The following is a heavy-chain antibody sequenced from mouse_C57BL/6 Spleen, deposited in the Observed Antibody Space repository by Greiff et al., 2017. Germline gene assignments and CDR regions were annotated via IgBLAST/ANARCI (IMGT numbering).Heavy chain of an antibody. Sequence: QVQLQQPGAELVKPGASVKMSCKASGYTFTSYWITWVKQRPGQGLEWIGDIYPGSGSTNYNEKFKSKATLTVDTSSSTAYMQLSSLTSEDSAVYYCARGDYGNYEEDFDYWGQGTTLTVSS. CDR2: IYPGSGST. V-gene: IGHV1-55*01. J-gene: IGHJ2*01. CDR3: ARGDYGNYEEDFDY. CDR1: GYTFTSYW. D-gene: IGHD2-1*01.